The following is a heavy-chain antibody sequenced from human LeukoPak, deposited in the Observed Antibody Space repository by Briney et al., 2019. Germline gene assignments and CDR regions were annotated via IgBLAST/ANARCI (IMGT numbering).Heavy chain of an antibody. CDR1: GGSLSTYY. Sequence: SETLSLTCAVNGGSLSTYYWSWFRQPPGKGLEWIGEINHSGSTNCHPSLKSRVTVSEDTSRDQFSLRLSSMSAAGTAVYYCARDDLHSGFDPWGQGTLVTVSS. CDR3: ARDDLHSGFDP. V-gene: IGHV4-34*01. CDR2: INHSGST. D-gene: IGHD3-16*01. J-gene: IGHJ5*02.